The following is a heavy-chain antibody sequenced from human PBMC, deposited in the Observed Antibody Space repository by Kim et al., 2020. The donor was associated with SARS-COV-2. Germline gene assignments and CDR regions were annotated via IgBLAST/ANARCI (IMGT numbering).Heavy chain of an antibody. Sequence: GGSLRRSCAASGFTFEDYAMLWVRQASGKGLERVSGISWNSGSIGYSDSLKGRFSISRHNAKNSLYLQMNRLTAEYTASYYCAKDSYFGSSCYYQNLGY. CDR2: ISWNSGSI. J-gene: IGHJ2*01. D-gene: IGHD3-22*01. CDR1: GFTFEDYA. CDR3: AKDSYFGSSCYYQNLGY. V-gene: IGHV3-9*01.